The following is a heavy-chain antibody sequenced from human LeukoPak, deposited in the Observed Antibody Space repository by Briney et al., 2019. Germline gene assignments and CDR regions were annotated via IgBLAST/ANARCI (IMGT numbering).Heavy chain of an antibody. Sequence: GGSLRLSCAASGFTFSTYWMSWVRQAPGKGLEWVANINEDGSDKYYVDSVKGRFTISRDNAKNSLYLQMNSLRAEDTAIYYCARDSDVHCSGGSCTNFDYWGQGTLVTVSS. J-gene: IGHJ4*02. D-gene: IGHD2-15*01. V-gene: IGHV3-7*01. CDR1: GFTFSTYW. CDR2: INEDGSDK. CDR3: ARDSDVHCSGGSCTNFDY.